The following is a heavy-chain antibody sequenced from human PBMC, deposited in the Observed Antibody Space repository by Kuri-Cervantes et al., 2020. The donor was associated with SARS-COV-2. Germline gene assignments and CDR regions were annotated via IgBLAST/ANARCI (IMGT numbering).Heavy chain of an antibody. Sequence: GEFLKISCAASGFTFSSYWMSWVRQAPGKGLEWVTVISYDGNNKYYAASVKGRFAISRGNSKNTLYSQMNSLRAEDRALYYCARAHTFLEWSSDAFDVWGQGTMVTVSS. D-gene: IGHD3-3*01. CDR3: ARAHTFLEWSSDAFDV. CDR1: GFTFSSYW. V-gene: IGHV3-30*09. J-gene: IGHJ3*01. CDR2: ISYDGNNK.